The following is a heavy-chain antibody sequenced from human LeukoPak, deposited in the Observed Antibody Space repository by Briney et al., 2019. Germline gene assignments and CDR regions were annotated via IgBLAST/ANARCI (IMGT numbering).Heavy chain of an antibody. D-gene: IGHD3-3*01. CDR3: ARDGFPTIFGLVIPNWFVP. V-gene: IGHV1-69*13. CDR1: GGTFSSYA. J-gene: IGHJ5*02. CDR2: IIPIFGTA. Sequence: SVKVSCKASGGTFSSYAISWVRQATGQGLEWMGGIIPIFGTANYAQKFQGRVTTTADESTSTAYMELSSLRSEDTAVYYCARDGFPTIFGLVIPNWFVPWGQGTLVTVSS.